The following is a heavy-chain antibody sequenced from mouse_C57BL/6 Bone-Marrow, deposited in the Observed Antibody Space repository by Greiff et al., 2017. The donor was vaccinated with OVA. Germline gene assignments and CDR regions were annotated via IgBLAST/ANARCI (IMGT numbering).Heavy chain of an antibody. V-gene: IGHV5-4*01. CDR3: ARDARGYFDV. CDR2: ISDGGSYT. CDR1: GFTFSSYA. J-gene: IGHJ1*03. Sequence: EVKLMESGGGLVKPGGSLKLSCAASGFTFSSYAMSWVRQTPEKRLEWVATISDGGSYTYYPDNVKGRFTISRDNAKNNLYLQMSHLKSEDTAMYYCARDARGYFDVWGTGTTVTVSS.